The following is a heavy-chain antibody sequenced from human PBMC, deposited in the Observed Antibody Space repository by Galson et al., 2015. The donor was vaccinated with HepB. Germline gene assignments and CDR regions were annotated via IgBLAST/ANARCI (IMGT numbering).Heavy chain of an antibody. CDR3: APEPWYSGSSIDY. CDR2: INPNSGGT. Sequence: GYTLTGYYMHWVRQAPGQGLEWMGWINPNSGGTNYAQKFQGRVTTTRDTSISTAYMELSRLRSDDTAVYYCAPEPWYSGSSIDYWGQGTLVTVSS. V-gene: IGHV1-2*02. D-gene: IGHD1-26*01. CDR1: GYTLTGYY. J-gene: IGHJ4*02.